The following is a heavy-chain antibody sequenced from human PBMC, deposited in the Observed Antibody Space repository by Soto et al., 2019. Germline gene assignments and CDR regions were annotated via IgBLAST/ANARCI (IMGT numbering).Heavy chain of an antibody. CDR2: IWYDGSNK. D-gene: IGHD4-4*01. V-gene: IGHV3-33*01. CDR3: ARERRVIRYLDY. Sequence: QVQLVESGGGVVQPGRSLRLSCAASGFTFSSYGMHWVRQAPGKGLEWVAVIWYDGSNKYYADSVKGRFSISRDNSKNTLYLQMNSLRAEDTAVYYCARERRVIRYLDYWGQGTLVTVSS. J-gene: IGHJ4*02. CDR1: GFTFSSYG.